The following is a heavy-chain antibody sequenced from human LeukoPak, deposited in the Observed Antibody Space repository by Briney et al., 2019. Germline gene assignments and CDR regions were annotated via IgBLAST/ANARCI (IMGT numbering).Heavy chain of an antibody. V-gene: IGHV3-7*01. Sequence: GGSLRLSCTASGFSFSNHYMRWIRQAPGKGLEWVATIRVDGSVEYPEDSRKGRFTISRDNAWNSLYLQMDSLRVEDTAVYYCATYSGPDKWDASDMWGQGTLVTVSP. CDR2: IRVDGSVE. CDR1: GFSFSNHY. J-gene: IGHJ3*02. D-gene: IGHD1-26*01. CDR3: ATYSGPDKWDASDM.